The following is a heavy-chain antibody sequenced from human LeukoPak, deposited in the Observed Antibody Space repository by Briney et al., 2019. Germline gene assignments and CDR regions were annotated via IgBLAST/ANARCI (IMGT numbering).Heavy chain of an antibody. D-gene: IGHD6-13*01. CDR1: GFTFSSYG. Sequence: GGSLRLSCAASGFTFSSYGMHWVRQAPGKGLEWVAVISYDGSNKYYADSVKGRFTISRDNSKNTLYLQMNSLRAEDTAVYYCAKDARKSSSWLDYWGQGTLVTVSS. J-gene: IGHJ4*02. V-gene: IGHV3-30*18. CDR3: AKDARKSSSWLDY. CDR2: ISYDGSNK.